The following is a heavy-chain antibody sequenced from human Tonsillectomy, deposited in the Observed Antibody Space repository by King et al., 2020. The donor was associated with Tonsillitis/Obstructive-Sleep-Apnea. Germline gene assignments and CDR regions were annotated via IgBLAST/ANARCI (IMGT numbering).Heavy chain of an antibody. Sequence: QLRESGPGLVKPSQTLSLTCTVSGGSINSSGSYWSWIRQHPGKGLEWIGFIYYSGSTYYNPSLKSQVTISLDTSKNHFSLKLSSVTAADTAVYYCARETRFCSGGNCYGWFDPWGQGTLVTVSS. CDR3: ARETRFCSGGNCYGWFDP. J-gene: IGHJ5*02. CDR1: GGSINSSGSY. V-gene: IGHV4-31*01. D-gene: IGHD2-15*01. CDR2: IYYSGST.